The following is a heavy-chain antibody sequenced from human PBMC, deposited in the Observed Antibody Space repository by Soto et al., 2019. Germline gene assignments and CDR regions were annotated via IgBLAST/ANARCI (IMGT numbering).Heavy chain of an antibody. CDR3: ARGGSGDNWFDP. CDR1: SGSITSGGFY. J-gene: IGHJ5*02. V-gene: IGHV4-31*02. Sequence: QVLLQESGPGLVRPSQTLSLTCVVSSGSITSGGFYWHWVRQRPGEGLEWIGYIFHSGSIYYNPSLRSRVSMSMDTSNDQFSLNLSSVTAADTAVDFCARGGSGDNWFDPWGQGTLVTVSS. D-gene: IGHD2-15*01. CDR2: IFHSGSI.